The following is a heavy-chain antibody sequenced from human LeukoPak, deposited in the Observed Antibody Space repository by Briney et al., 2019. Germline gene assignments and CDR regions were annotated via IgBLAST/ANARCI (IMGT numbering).Heavy chain of an antibody. Sequence: PGRSLRLSCAASGFTFSSYAMSWVRQAPGKGLEWVSAISGSGGSTYYADSVKGRFTISRDNSKNTLYLQMNSLRAEDTAVYYCAKDSLRSMGPDAFDIWGQGTMVTVSS. D-gene: IGHD6-6*01. CDR2: ISGSGGST. J-gene: IGHJ3*02. V-gene: IGHV3-23*01. CDR1: GFTFSSYA. CDR3: AKDSLRSMGPDAFDI.